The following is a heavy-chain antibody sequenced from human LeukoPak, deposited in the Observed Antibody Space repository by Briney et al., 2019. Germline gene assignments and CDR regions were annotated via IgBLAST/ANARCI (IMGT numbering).Heavy chain of an antibody. CDR3: AKDRDPYSSGWYYYFDY. CDR1: GFTFSSYG. D-gene: IGHD6-19*01. Sequence: GGSLRLSCAASGFTFSSYGMHWVRQAPGKGLEWVAVISYDGSNKYYADSVKGRFTISRDNSKNTLYLQMNSLRAEDTAVYYCAKDRDPYSSGWYYYFDYWGQGTLVTVSS. J-gene: IGHJ4*02. V-gene: IGHV3-30*18. CDR2: ISYDGSNK.